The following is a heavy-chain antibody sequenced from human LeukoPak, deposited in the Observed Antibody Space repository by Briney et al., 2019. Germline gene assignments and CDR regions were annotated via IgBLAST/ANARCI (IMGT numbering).Heavy chain of an antibody. D-gene: IGHD3-16*01. CDR2: ISGSGGST. CDR1: GFTFSGYA. CDR3: AKGLGEATAYDFDY. J-gene: IGHJ4*02. Sequence: GGSLRLSCAASGFTFSGYAMSWVRQAPGKGLEWVSAISGSGGSTYYADSVKGRFTISRDNSKNTLYLQMSSLRAEDTAVYYCAKGLGEATAYDFDYWGQGTLVTVSS. V-gene: IGHV3-23*01.